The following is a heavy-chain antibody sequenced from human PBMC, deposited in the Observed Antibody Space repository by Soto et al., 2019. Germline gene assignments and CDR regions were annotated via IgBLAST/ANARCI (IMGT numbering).Heavy chain of an antibody. V-gene: IGHV3-7*01. J-gene: IGHJ3*02. CDR3: ARGLGSSGWYSPGDAFDI. D-gene: IGHD6-19*01. CDR1: GFTFSDYW. Sequence: EVQLVESGGGLVQPGGSLRLSCAVSGFTFSDYWMSWVRQAPGKGLEWVANIKQDGNEKYYVDSVKGRFTISRDNAKNSRYLQMNSLRAEDTAVYYCARGLGSSGWYSPGDAFDIWGQGTMVTVSS. CDR2: IKQDGNEK.